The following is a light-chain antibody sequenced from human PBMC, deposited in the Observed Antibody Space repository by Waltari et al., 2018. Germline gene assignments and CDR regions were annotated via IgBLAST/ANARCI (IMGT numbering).Light chain of an antibody. J-gene: IGKJ4*01. CDR1: QSVSRSY. Sequence: EFVLTQSPGTLSLHPGERATLSCRASQSVSRSYLAWYQQKPGQAPRLLIYGASSRATGISDRFSGSGSGTDFTLTISRLEPEDFAVYYCQHYENTPLTFGGGTKVEIK. CDR3: QHYENTPLT. V-gene: IGKV3-20*01. CDR2: GAS.